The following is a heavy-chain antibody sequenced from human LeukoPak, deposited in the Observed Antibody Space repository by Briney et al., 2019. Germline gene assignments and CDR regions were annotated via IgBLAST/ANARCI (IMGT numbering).Heavy chain of an antibody. CDR1: GGSISSYY. CDR3: ARGGRIVVAHPFDY. Sequence: SETLSLTCTVSGGSISSYYWSWIRQPPGKGLEWIGYIYYSGSTSYNPSLKSRVTISVDTSKKQFSLKLSSVTAADTAVYYCARGGRIVVAHPFDYWGQGTLVTVSS. D-gene: IGHD3-22*01. V-gene: IGHV4-59*01. J-gene: IGHJ4*02. CDR2: IYYSGST.